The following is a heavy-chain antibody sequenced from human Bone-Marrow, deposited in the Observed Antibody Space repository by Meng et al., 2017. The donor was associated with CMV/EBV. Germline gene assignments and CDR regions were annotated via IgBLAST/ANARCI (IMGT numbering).Heavy chain of an antibody. J-gene: IGHJ6*02. D-gene: IGHD2-2*01. V-gene: IGHV1-46*01. CDR2: INPSGGST. Sequence: ASVKVSCKASGYTFTGYYMHWVRQAPGQGLEWMGIINPSGGSTSYAQKFQGRVTMTRDTSTSTVYMELSSLRSDDTAVYYCARTIIVVVPAAMQQTYYYYGMDVWGQGTTVTVSS. CDR3: ARTIIVVVPAAMQQTYYYYGMDV. CDR1: GYTFTGYY.